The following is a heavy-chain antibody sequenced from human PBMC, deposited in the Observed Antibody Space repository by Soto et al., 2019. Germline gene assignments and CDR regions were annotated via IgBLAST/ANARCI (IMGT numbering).Heavy chain of an antibody. CDR3: ARGHRRSYYDSSGSRTRVYFDY. CDR2: INHSGST. D-gene: IGHD3-22*01. CDR1: GGSFSGYY. Sequence: SETLSLTCAVYGGSFSGYYWSWIRQPPGEGLEWIGEINHSGSTNYNPSLKSRVTISVDTSKNQFSLKLSSVTAADTAVYYCARGHRRSYYDSSGSRTRVYFDYWGQGTLVTVSS. J-gene: IGHJ4*02. V-gene: IGHV4-34*01.